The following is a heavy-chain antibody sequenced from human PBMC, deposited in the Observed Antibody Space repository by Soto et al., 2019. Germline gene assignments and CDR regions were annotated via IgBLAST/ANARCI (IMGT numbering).Heavy chain of an antibody. CDR3: ARDGGYSGYDFFDY. D-gene: IGHD5-12*01. J-gene: IGHJ4*02. Sequence: PGGSLRLSCAASGLALRSSWMNWVRQARGKGLEWVANIKQDGSKKYYADSVKGRFTISRDNAKNTLSLQMTNLRVEDTAIYYCARDGGYSGYDFFDYWGRGTQVTVSS. CDR1: GLALRSSW. V-gene: IGHV3-7*01. CDR2: IKQDGSKK.